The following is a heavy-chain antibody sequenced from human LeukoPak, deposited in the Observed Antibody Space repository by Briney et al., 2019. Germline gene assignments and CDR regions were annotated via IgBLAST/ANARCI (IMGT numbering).Heavy chain of an antibody. CDR2: IKQDGSEK. Sequence: GGSLRLSCAASGFTFSSYWMSWVRQAPGKGLEWVANIKQDGSEKHYVDSVKGRITISRDNARNSLYLQMNSLSAEDTAVYYCAREEGIDGSGYYYVLGYWGQGTLVTVSS. J-gene: IGHJ4*02. D-gene: IGHD3-22*01. V-gene: IGHV3-7*01. CDR1: GFTFSSYW. CDR3: AREEGIDGSGYYYVLGY.